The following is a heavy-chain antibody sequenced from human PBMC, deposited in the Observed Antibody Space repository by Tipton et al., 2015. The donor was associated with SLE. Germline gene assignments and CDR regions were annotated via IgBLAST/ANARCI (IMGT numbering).Heavy chain of an antibody. CDR1: GGSISSGSYY. Sequence: LRLSCTVSGGSISSGSYYWSWIRQPAGKGLEWVGRIYTSGSTNYNPSLKSRATISVDTSKNQFSLKLSSVTAADTAVYYCAVYCSSTSCSFDYWGQGTLVTVSS. J-gene: IGHJ4*02. CDR3: AVYCSSTSCSFDY. CDR2: IYTSGST. D-gene: IGHD2-2*01. V-gene: IGHV4-61*02.